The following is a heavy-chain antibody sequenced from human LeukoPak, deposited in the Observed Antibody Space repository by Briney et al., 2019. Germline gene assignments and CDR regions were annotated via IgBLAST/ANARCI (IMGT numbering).Heavy chain of an antibody. CDR1: GYTFTYYT. D-gene: IGHD3-22*01. V-gene: IGHV1-3*03. CDR2: INAGNGNR. CDR3: AKDGDYYDSSGYYWVDV. Sequence: ASVKVSCKASGYTFTYYTMHWVRQAPGQRLQWMGWINAGNGNRKYSQDFQGRVTITRDTAASTAYMELNSLRAEDTAVYYCAKDGDYYDSSGYYWVDVWGKGTTVTISS. J-gene: IGHJ6*04.